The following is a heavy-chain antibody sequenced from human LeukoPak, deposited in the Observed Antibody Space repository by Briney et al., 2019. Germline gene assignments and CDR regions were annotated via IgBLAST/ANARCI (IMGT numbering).Heavy chain of an antibody. CDR3: AKDISNPAMVYVFDY. J-gene: IGHJ4*02. CDR2: ISYDGSNK. D-gene: IGHD5-18*01. V-gene: IGHV3-30*18. CDR1: GFTFSSYG. Sequence: SGGSLRLSCAASGFTFSSYGMHWVRQAPGKGLEWVAVISYDGSNKYYADSVKGRFTISRDNSKNTLYLQMNSLRAEDTAVYYCAKDISNPAMVYVFDYWGQGTLVTVSS.